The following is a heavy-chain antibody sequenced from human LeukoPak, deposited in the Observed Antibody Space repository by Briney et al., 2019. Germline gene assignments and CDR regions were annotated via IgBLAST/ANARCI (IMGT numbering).Heavy chain of an antibody. D-gene: IGHD3-3*01. CDR3: AREGGFYRPLDY. CDR2: VHLDGRT. Sequence: PSETLSLTCDVSGGSVTSTNWWTWVRQPPGKGLEWIGEVHLDGRTNYNPSLKSRLIMSVALPETHISLKLTSVTAADTAVYYCAREGGFYRPLDYSGQGTLVTVSS. J-gene: IGHJ4*02. V-gene: IGHV4-4*02. CDR1: GGSVTSTNW.